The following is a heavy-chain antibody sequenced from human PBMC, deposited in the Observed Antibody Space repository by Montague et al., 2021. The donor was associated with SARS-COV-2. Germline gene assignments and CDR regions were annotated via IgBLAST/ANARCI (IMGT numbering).Heavy chain of an antibody. J-gene: IGHJ5*02. CDR1: GGSISSSSYY. CDR3: ARRDGYCSSTRCPHWFDP. V-gene: IGHV4-39*07. Sequence: SETLSLTCTVSGGSISSSSYYWGWIRQPPGKGLEWIGSIYYSGSTYYXPSLKSRVTISVDTSKNQFSLKLSSVTAADTAVYYCARRDGYCSSTRCPHWFDPWGQGTLVTVSS. CDR2: IYYSGST. D-gene: IGHD2-2*01.